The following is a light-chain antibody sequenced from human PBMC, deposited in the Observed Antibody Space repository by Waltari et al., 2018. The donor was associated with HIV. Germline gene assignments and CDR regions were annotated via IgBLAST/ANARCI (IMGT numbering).Light chain of an antibody. J-gene: IGKJ4*01. CDR1: QRVLETSTSKNF. CDR2: WVS. Sequence: DVVMTQSPDSLAASLGERAAINCKASQRVLETSTSKNFVSWFQQKPGQPPKLLVYWVSSRAIGVPDRFSGSGSGTDFTLTISSLQAEDVAVYYCLQYYWFPHTFGGGTKVEIK. V-gene: IGKV4-1*01. CDR3: LQYYWFPHT.